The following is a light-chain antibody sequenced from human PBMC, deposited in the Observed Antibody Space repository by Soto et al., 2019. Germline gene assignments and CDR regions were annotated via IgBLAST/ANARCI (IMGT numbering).Light chain of an antibody. V-gene: IGKV4-1*01. CDR1: QTVLHGSNY. CDR3: QQYYTTPVT. CDR2: WAS. J-gene: IGKJ1*01. Sequence: DSVMTQSPDSLSVSLGERATINCKSSQTVLHGSNYLAWYQQIAGQPPKLLIYWASTRESGVPDRFSGSRPVTDFTLTISSLQAKDGAVYYGQQYYTTPVTFGQGTKV.